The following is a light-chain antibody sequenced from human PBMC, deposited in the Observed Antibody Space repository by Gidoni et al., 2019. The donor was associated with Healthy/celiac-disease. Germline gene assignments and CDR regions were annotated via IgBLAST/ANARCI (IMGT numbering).Light chain of an antibody. CDR2: EGS. J-gene: IGLJ2*01. CDR3: CSYAGSSTFVV. CDR1: SSDVGRYTL. V-gene: IGLV2-23*03. Sequence: QSALTQPASGSGSPGQSSPISCTGTSSDVGRYTLVSCYQQQPGKAPKLMIYEGSKRPSGVSNRFSGSKSGNTASLTISGLQAEDEADYYCCSYAGSSTFVVFGGGTKLTVL.